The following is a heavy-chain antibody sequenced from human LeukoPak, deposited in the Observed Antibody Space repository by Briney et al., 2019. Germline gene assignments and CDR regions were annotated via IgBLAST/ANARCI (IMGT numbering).Heavy chain of an antibody. CDR2: INQDGSEK. D-gene: IGHD3-22*01. CDR1: GFSFTSYV. CDR3: AREGGDYDSSGYYQAYDAFDI. V-gene: IGHV3-7*05. J-gene: IGHJ3*02. Sequence: PGGSLRLSCAASGFSFTSYVMSWVRQAPGKGLEWVATINQDGSEKYYVDSVKGRFTISRDNAKKSLYLQMNSLRAEDTAVYYCAREGGDYDSSGYYQAYDAFDIWGQGTMVTVSS.